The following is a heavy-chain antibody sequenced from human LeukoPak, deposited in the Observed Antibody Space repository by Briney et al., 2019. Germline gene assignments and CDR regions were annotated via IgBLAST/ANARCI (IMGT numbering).Heavy chain of an antibody. D-gene: IGHD6-19*01. CDR1: GFTFSSYA. J-gene: IGHJ3*02. CDR2: ISGSGGSS. Sequence: GGSLRLSCAASGFTFSSYAMTWVRKAPGKGLEWVSGISGSGGSSYSADSVKGRFTISRDNSKKTLYMQMNSLRAEDTAVYYCARDRGAVAGTTAFDIWGQGTMVTVSS. V-gene: IGHV3-23*01. CDR3: ARDRGAVAGTTAFDI.